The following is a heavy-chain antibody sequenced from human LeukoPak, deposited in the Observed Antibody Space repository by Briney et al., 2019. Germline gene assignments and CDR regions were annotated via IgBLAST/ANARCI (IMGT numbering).Heavy chain of an antibody. V-gene: IGHV3-7*01. J-gene: IGHJ4*02. CDR3: ARGTRQWRY. CDR1: RFTFSSYW. Sequence: GGSLILSCAASRFTFSSYWMSWVREARVKGLSWVANIKQDGSEKYYVDSVKGRFTISRDNAKNSMYLQMNSLRAEDTAVYYCARGTRQWRYWGQGTLVTVSS. CDR2: IKQDGSEK. D-gene: IGHD6-19*01.